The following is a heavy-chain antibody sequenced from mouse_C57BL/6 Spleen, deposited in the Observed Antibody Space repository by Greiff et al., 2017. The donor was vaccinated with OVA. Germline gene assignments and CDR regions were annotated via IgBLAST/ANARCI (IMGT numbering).Heavy chain of an antibody. V-gene: IGHV1-55*01. J-gene: IGHJ2*01. CDR2: IYPGSGST. CDR3: ARGSSGYDY. Sequence: QVQLKESGAELVKPGASVKMSCKASGYTFTSYWITWVKQRPGQGLEWIGDIYPGSGSTNYNEKFKSKATLTVDTSSSTAYMQLSSLTSEDSAVYYCARGSSGYDYWGQGTTLTVSS. D-gene: IGHD3-2*02. CDR1: GYTFTSYW.